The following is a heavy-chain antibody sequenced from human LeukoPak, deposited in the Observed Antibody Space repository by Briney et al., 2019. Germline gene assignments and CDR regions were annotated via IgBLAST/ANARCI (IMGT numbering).Heavy chain of an antibody. CDR1: GFTFSSYA. CDR3: AKATSIVVVVAATPL. D-gene: IGHD2-15*01. J-gene: IGHJ4*02. V-gene: IGHV3-23*01. CDR2: ISGSGGST. Sequence: PGGSLRLSCAASGFTFSSYAMSWVRQAPGKGLEWVSAISGSGGSTYYADSVKGRFTISRDNSKNTLYLQMNSLRAEDTAVYYCAKATSIVVVVAATPLWGQGTLVTVSS.